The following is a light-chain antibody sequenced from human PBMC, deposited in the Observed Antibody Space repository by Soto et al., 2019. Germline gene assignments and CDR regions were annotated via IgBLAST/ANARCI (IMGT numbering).Light chain of an antibody. CDR2: GAS. Sequence: EIVMTQSPATLSVSPGERATLSCRASQSVSTNLAWYQQKPGQAPRLLIYGASTRAPGIPARFSGSGSGTEFTLTISSLQSEDFEVYYCQHYNNWPPWTFGQGTKVEIK. CDR1: QSVSTN. J-gene: IGKJ1*01. CDR3: QHYNNWPPWT. V-gene: IGKV3-15*01.